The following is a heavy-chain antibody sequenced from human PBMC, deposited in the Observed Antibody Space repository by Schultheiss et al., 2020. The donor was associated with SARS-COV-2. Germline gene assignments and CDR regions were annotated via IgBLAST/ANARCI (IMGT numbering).Heavy chain of an antibody. CDR2: ISSSGSTI. CDR1: GFTFSSSW. CDR3: ARVIAKDIVVVPAPYYFDY. Sequence: GGSLRLSCAASGFTFSSSWMHWVCQAPEKGLEWVSYISSSGSTIYYADSVKGRFTISRDNAKNSLYLQMNSLRAEDTAVYYCARVIAKDIVVVPAPYYFDYWGQGTLVTVSS. D-gene: IGHD2-2*01. V-gene: IGHV3-48*04. J-gene: IGHJ4*02.